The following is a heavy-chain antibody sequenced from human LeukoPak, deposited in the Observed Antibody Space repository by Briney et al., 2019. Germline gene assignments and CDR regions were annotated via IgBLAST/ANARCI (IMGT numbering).Heavy chain of an antibody. CDR1: GFTFSSYG. Sequence: GRSLRLSCAASGFTFSSYGMHWVRQAPGKGLEWVAVISYDGSNKYYADSVKGRFTISRDNSKNTLYLQMNGLRAEDTAVYYCAKDPGYCSSTSCYLRNYYYGMDVWGQGTTVTVSS. CDR2: ISYDGSNK. D-gene: IGHD2-2*01. V-gene: IGHV3-30*18. CDR3: AKDPGYCSSTSCYLRNYYYGMDV. J-gene: IGHJ6*02.